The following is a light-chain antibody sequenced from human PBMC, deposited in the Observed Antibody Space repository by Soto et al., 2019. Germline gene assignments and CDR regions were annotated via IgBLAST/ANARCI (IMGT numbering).Light chain of an antibody. V-gene: IGLV2-23*01. Sequence: QSVLTQPASVSGSPGQSIPISCTGTSSDVGNYNLVSWYQQHPGKAPKLMIYEGSKRPSGVSNRFSGSKSGNTASLTISGLQSEDEADYYCCSYASSSTYVFGSGTKVTVL. J-gene: IGLJ1*01. CDR2: EGS. CDR3: CSYASSSTYV. CDR1: SSDVGNYNL.